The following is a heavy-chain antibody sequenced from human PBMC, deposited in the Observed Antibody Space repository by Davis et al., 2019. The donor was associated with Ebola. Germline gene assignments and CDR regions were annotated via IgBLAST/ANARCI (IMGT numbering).Heavy chain of an antibody. V-gene: IGHV5-51*01. D-gene: IGHD6-13*01. J-gene: IGHJ4*02. Sequence: GESLKISCKGSGYSFTNHWIAWVRQMPGKGLEWMGIIYSGDSDTRYRPSFEGQVTSSVDRSINTAYLQWSSLKASDSAMYYCARQEALYGSIDNWGQGTLVTVSS. CDR3: ARQEALYGSIDN. CDR2: IYSGDSDT. CDR1: GYSFTNHW.